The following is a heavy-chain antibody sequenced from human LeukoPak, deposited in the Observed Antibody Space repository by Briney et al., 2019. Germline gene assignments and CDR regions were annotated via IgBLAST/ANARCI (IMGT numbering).Heavy chain of an antibody. CDR1: GFTFSSYA. J-gene: IGHJ6*02. V-gene: IGHV3-23*01. Sequence: PGGSLRLSCAASGFTFSSYAMSWVRQAPGKGLEWVSAISGSGGSTYYADSAKGRFTISRDNSKNTLYLQMNSLRAEDTAVYYCAKGEQLVHGYYYYYGKDVWGQGTTVTVSS. CDR2: ISGSGGST. CDR3: AKGEQLVHGYYYYYGKDV. D-gene: IGHD6-13*01.